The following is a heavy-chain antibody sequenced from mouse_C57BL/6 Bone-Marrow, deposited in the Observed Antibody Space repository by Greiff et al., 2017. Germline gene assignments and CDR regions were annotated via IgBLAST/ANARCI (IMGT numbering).Heavy chain of an antibody. CDR3: ERKDYGCIFFAY. V-gene: IGHV1-31*01. CDR2: IYPYNCVS. D-gene: IGHD1-1*01. CDR1: GYSFTGYS. Sequence: VQLKQSGPELVKPGASVKISCKASGYSFTGYSMPWVKQSHGNILDWIGYIYPYNCVSSYNQKFKGKATLTVYKSSSTAYMELRSLTSEDSAVYYCERKDYGCIFFAYWGQGTLVTVSA. J-gene: IGHJ3*01.